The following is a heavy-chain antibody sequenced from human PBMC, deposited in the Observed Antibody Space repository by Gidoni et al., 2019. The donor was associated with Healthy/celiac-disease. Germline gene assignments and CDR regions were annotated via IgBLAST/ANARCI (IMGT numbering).Heavy chain of an antibody. D-gene: IGHD2-2*01. CDR1: GFTFSSYG. CDR2: LWYDGSNK. CDR3: ARDSTMDV. Sequence: QVQLVVSGGGVVQPGRSLSLDCAPSGFTFSSYGMHWVRQAPGQGLGGVAVLWYDGSNKYYADAVKGRFTISRDHSKNTRYLQMNSLRAEDTAVYYCARDSTMDVWGKGTTVTVSS. J-gene: IGHJ6*04. V-gene: IGHV3-33*01.